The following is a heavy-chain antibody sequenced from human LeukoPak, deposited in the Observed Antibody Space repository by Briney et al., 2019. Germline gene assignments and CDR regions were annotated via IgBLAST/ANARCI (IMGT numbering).Heavy chain of an antibody. Sequence: ASVKVSCKASGYTLSNYDISWVRQAPGQGLEWIGWISVYNGNTKYAQKFQGRVTMTTDTSTNTAYMDLRSLRSNDTAMYYCARVDSGRYYGHDYWGQGTLVTVTS. V-gene: IGHV1-18*01. D-gene: IGHD1-26*01. CDR3: ARVDSGRYYGHDY. CDR2: ISVYNGNT. CDR1: GYTLSNYD. J-gene: IGHJ4*02.